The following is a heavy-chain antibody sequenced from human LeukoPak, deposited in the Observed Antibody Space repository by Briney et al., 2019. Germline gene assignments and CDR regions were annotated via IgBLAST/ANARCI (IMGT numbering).Heavy chain of an antibody. CDR2: IWFDGSNK. V-gene: IGHV3-33*01. CDR3: ARQRGGFGGNYYYYMDV. Sequence: GGSLRLSCAASGFTFSSSVMHWVRQAPGKGLEWVAVIWFDGSNKYYADSVKGRFTISRDNSKNTLYLQMSSLRAEDTAVYYCARQRGGFGGNYYYYMDVWGKGTTVTVSS. CDR1: GFTFSSSV. D-gene: IGHD3-10*01. J-gene: IGHJ6*03.